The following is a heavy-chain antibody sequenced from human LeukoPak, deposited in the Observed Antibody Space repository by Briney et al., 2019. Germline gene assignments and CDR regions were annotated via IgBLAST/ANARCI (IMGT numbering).Heavy chain of an antibody. CDR2: ISSSGSTI. J-gene: IGHJ4*02. Sequence: GGSLRLSCAASGFTFSSYEMNWARQAPGKGLEWVSYISSSGSTIYYADSVKGRFTISRDNAKNSLYLQMNSLRAEDTAVYYCARVDYRKYGAWDYWGQGTLVTVSS. V-gene: IGHV3-48*03. CDR3: ARVDYRKYGAWDY. D-gene: IGHD4-11*01. CDR1: GFTFSSYE.